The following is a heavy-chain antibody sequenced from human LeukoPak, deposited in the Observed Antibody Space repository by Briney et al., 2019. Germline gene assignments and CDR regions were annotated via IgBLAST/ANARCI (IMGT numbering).Heavy chain of an antibody. CDR2: IGGTGDST. V-gene: IGHV3-23*01. CDR1: GFTFSSHA. Sequence: GGSLRLSCAAFGFTFSSHAMCWVRQAPRQGLEWVSCIGGTGDSTYYADSVKGRFTISRDNSKNKLYLQMNSLRAEDTSVYYCTRRGRESNGWGPFDYWGQGTLVTVSS. D-gene: IGHD6-19*01. CDR3: TRRGRESNGWGPFDY. J-gene: IGHJ4*02.